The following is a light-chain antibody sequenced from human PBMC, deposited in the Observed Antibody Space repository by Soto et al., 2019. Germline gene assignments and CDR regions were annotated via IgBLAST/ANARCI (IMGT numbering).Light chain of an antibody. Sequence: QSVLTQPASVSGSPGQSITISCTGTSSDVGGYNYVSWYQQYPGKAPKLMIYEVSNRPSGVSNRFSGSKSGNTASLTSSGLQADDEADYYCTSYIRSSTLDYVFGTGTKVTVL. CDR3: TSYIRSSTLDYV. CDR2: EVS. CDR1: SSDVGGYNY. V-gene: IGLV2-14*01. J-gene: IGLJ1*01.